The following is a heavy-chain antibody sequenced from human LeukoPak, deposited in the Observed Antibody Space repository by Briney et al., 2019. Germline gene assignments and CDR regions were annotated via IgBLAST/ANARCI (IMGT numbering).Heavy chain of an antibody. CDR1: RYSFSSYW. Sequence: GESLKISCQGSRYSFSSYWISWVRHMPGKGLEWMGVIYPSDSDTKYSQSFQGQVTISVDKSINTAYLQWDSLKSSDTAMYYCARPPDYSDYLAVFESWGQGTQVTVSS. V-gene: IGHV5-51*01. CDR2: IYPSDSDT. D-gene: IGHD4-11*01. CDR3: ARPPDYSDYLAVFES. J-gene: IGHJ4*02.